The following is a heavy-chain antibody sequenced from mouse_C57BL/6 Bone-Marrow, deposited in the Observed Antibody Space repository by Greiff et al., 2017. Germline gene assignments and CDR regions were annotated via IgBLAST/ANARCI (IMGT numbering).Heavy chain of an antibody. CDR3: VRLGRGVAY. D-gene: IGHD4-1*01. CDR1: GFSFNTYA. CDR2: IRSKSNNYAT. V-gene: IGHV10-1*01. J-gene: IGHJ3*01. Sequence: EVNVVESGGGLVQPKGSLKLSCAASGFSFNTYAMNWVRQAPGKGLEWVARIRSKSNNYATYYAESVKDRFTISRDDSESMLYLQMNNLKTEDTAMYYCVRLGRGVAYWGQGTLVTVSA.